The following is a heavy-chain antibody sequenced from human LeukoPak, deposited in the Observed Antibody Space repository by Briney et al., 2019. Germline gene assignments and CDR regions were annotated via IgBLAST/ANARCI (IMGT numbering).Heavy chain of an antibody. CDR1: GFIFSHYA. CDR3: AKWGDDDVLTGYYDPDY. J-gene: IGHJ4*02. Sequence: GGSLRLSCAASGFIFSHYAMSWVRQSPGEGLQWVSAFSGSGGSTYYADSVKGRFTISRDNSKNTLYLQMNSLRAEDTAVYYCAKWGDDDVLTGYYDPDYWGQGTLVTVSS. CDR2: FSGSGGST. D-gene: IGHD3-9*01. V-gene: IGHV3-23*01.